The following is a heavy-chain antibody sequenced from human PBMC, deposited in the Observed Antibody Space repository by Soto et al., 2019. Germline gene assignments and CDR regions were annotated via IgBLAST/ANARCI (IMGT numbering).Heavy chain of an antibody. CDR1: GFTFGDYA. CDR2: IRSKAYGGTT. J-gene: IGHJ4*02. D-gene: IGHD1-26*01. CDR3: TSGSYRRGRGYFDY. Sequence: PGGSLRLSCTASGFTFGDYAMSWFRQAPGKGLEWVGFIRSKAYGGTTEYAASVKGRFTISRDDSKSIAYLQMNSLKTEDTAVYYCTSGSYRRGRGYFDYWGQGTLVTVSS. V-gene: IGHV3-49*03.